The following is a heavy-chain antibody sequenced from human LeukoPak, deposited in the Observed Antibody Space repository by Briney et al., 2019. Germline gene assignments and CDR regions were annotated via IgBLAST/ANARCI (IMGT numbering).Heavy chain of an antibody. CDR1: GGSISSSSFF. D-gene: IGHD1-26*01. Sequence: PSETLSLTCTVSGGSISSSSFFWAWIRQPPGKGLEWIGYIYYSGSTNYNPSLKSRVTISVDTSKNQFSLKLSSVTAADTAVYYCASGSYFRIGSFDYWGQGTLVTVSS. CDR3: ASGSYFRIGSFDY. J-gene: IGHJ4*02. CDR2: IYYSGST. V-gene: IGHV4-61*05.